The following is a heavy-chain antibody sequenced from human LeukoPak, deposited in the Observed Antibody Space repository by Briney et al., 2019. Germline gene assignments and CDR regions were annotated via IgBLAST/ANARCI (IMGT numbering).Heavy chain of an antibody. J-gene: IGHJ4*02. Sequence: GGSLRLSCAASGFTFSNAWMSWVRQAPGKGLEWVGRIKSKTDGGTTDYAAPVKGRFTISRDDSKNTLYLQMNSLKTEDTAVYYCTTDLRYYYDSSGYYQLPPFDYWGQGTLVTVSS. CDR3: TTDLRYYYDSSGYYQLPPFDY. V-gene: IGHV3-15*01. CDR1: GFTFSNAW. CDR2: IKSKTDGGTT. D-gene: IGHD3-22*01.